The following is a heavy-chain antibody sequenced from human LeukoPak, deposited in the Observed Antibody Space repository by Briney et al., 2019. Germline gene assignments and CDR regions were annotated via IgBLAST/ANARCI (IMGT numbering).Heavy chain of an antibody. V-gene: IGHV3-9*03. CDR1: GFTFDDYA. CDR3: AKGPRYCSSTSCPHRDAFDI. J-gene: IGHJ3*02. D-gene: IGHD2-2*01. CDR2: ISWNSGSI. Sequence: PGGSLRLSCAASGFTFDDYAMHWVRQAPGKGLEWVSGISWNSGSIGYADSVKGRFTISRDNAKNSLYLQMNSLRAEDMALYYCAKGPRYCSSTSCPHRDAFDIWGQGTMVTVSS.